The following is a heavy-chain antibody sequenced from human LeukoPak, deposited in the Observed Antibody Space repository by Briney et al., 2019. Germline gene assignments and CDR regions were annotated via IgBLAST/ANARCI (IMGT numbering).Heavy chain of an antibody. CDR1: GGTFSSYT. D-gene: IGHD4-17*01. V-gene: IGHV1-69*10. CDR2: IIPILGIA. J-gene: IGHJ3*02. Sequence: ASVKVSCKASGGTFSSYTISWVRQAPGQGLEWMGGIIPILGIANYAQKFQGRVTITADKSTSTAYMELSSLRSEDTAVYYCARQLHYGDYTAFDIWGQGTMVTVSS. CDR3: ARQLHYGDYTAFDI.